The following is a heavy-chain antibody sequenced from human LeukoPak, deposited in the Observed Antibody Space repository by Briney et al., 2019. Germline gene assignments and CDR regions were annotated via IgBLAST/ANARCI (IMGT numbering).Heavy chain of an antibody. CDR1: GYSFTGYY. D-gene: IGHD6-6*01. CDR2: INPNSGGT. V-gene: IGHV1-2*02. Sequence: GASVKVSCKASGYSFTGYYMHWVRQAPGQGLEWMGWINPNSGGTNYAQKFQGRVTMTRDTSISTAYMELSRLRSDDTAVYYCAREEAYSSSSGWFDPWGQGTLVTVSS. CDR3: AREEAYSSSSGWFDP. J-gene: IGHJ5*02.